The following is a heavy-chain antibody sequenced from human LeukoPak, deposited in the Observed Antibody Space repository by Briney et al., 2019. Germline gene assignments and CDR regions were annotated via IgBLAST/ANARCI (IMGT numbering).Heavy chain of an antibody. J-gene: IGHJ4*02. CDR3: AKYWELAAAGTLDY. CDR2: ISYDGSNK. V-gene: IGHV3-30*18. D-gene: IGHD6-13*01. Sequence: GGSLRLSCAASGFTFSSYGMHWVRQAPGKGLEWVAVISYDGSNKYYADSVKGRFTISRDNSKNTLYLQMNSLRAEDTAVYYCAKYWELAAAGTLDYWGQGTLVTVSS. CDR1: GFTFSSYG.